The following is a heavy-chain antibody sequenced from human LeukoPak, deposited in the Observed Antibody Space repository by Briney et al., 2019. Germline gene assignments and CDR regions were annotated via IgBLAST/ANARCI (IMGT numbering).Heavy chain of an antibody. D-gene: IGHD1-26*01. Sequence: GASVKVSCKASGYTFTSYYMHWVRQAPGQGLEWMGIINPSGGSTSYAQKFQGRVTMTRDMSTSTVYMELSSLRSEETAVYYGARAEWELPNDYWGQGTLVTVSS. CDR1: GYTFTSYY. V-gene: IGHV1-46*01. J-gene: IGHJ4*02. CDR2: INPSGGST. CDR3: ARAEWELPNDY.